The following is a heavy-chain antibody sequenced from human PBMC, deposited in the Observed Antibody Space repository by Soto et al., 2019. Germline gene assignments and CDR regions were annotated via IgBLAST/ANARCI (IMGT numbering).Heavy chain of an antibody. CDR3: AKPGYYDGSFFYYYLDS. J-gene: IGHJ4*02. V-gene: IGHV3-23*01. Sequence: GGSLRLSCAASGFSFRTFDMSWVRQAPGKGLEWVSGISGRGDATYFADSVKGRFSISRDNLKNTLYLHMSSLRADDTAVYYCAKPGYYDGSFFYYYLDSWRQGTQVTVSS. D-gene: IGHD3-22*01. CDR1: GFSFRTFD. CDR2: ISGRGDAT.